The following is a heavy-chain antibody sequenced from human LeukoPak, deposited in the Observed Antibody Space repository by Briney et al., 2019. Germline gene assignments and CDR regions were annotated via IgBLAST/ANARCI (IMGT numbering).Heavy chain of an antibody. J-gene: IGHJ6*02. V-gene: IGHV1-18*01. CDR2: ISAYNGNT. D-gene: IGHD6-13*01. CDR3: ARSIAAAGTDYYYGMDV. Sequence: ASVKVSCKASGYTFTSYGISWVRQAPGQGLEWMGWISAYNGNTNYAQKPQGRVTMTTDTSTSTAYMELRSLRSDDTAVYYCARSIAAAGTDYYYGMDVWGQGTTVTVSS. CDR1: GYTFTSYG.